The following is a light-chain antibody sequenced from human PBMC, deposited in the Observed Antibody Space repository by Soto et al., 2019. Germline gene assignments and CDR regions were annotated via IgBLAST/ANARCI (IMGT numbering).Light chain of an antibody. CDR1: NIGSKN. V-gene: IGLV3-9*01. Sequence: SYELNQPLSVSVALGQTARITCGGNNIGSKNVHWYQQKPGQAPVLVIYRDSNRPSGIPERFSGSNSGNTATLTISRAQAGDEADYYCQVWDSSTAWDVVFGGGTKLTVL. CDR2: RDS. J-gene: IGLJ2*01. CDR3: QVWDSSTAWDVV.